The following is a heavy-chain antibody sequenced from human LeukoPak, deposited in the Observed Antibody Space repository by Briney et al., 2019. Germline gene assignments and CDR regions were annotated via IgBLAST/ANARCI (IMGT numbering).Heavy chain of an antibody. J-gene: IGHJ4*02. CDR1: GGSFSGYY. CDR3: ARAPRRITMIVVVITTYFDY. D-gene: IGHD3-22*01. V-gene: IGHV4-34*01. CDR2: INHSGST. Sequence: SETLSLTCAVYGGSFSGYYWSWIRQPPGKGLEWIGEINHSGSTNYNPSLKSRVTISVDTSKNQFSLKLSSVTAADTAVYYCARAPRRITMIVVVITTYFDYWGQGTLVTVSS.